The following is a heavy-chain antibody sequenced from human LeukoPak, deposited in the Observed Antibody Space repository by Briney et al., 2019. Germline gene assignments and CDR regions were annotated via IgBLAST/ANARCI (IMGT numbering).Heavy chain of an antibody. D-gene: IGHD3-3*01. Sequence: GGPLSLSCAASGFTFTTYAMIGLRKAPGKALEGISAISGSGGSTYYADSVKGRFSISRDNSKKTLYLQMNSLRAEDTALYYCAKDAKRNYDFWDRFDYWGEGTLVTVSS. CDR1: GFTFTTYA. J-gene: IGHJ4*02. V-gene: IGHV3-23*01. CDR2: ISGSGGST. CDR3: AKDAKRNYDFWDRFDY.